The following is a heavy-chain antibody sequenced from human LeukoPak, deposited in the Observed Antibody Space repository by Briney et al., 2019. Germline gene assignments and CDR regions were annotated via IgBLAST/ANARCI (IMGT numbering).Heavy chain of an antibody. V-gene: IGHV3-23*01. CDR2: ISGSGGST. D-gene: IGHD3-22*01. CDR1: GFTFSSYA. J-gene: IGHJ4*02. CDR3: AKLGVYGPWYYYDSSGYYPDY. Sequence: GGSLRLSRAASGFTFSSYAMSWVRQAPGKGLEWVSAISGSGGSTYYADSVKGRFTISRDDSKNTLYLQMNSLRAEDTAVYYCAKLGVYGPWYYYDSSGYYPDYWGQGTLVTVSS.